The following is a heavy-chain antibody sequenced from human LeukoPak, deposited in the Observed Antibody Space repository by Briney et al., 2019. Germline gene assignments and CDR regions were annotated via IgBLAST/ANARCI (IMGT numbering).Heavy chain of an antibody. CDR1: GYTFTSYG. J-gene: IGHJ4*02. CDR3: ARETRDYGDYGY. V-gene: IGHV1-69*13. D-gene: IGHD4-17*01. Sequence: SVKVSCKASGYTFTSYGISWVRQAPGQGLEWMGGIIPIFGTANYAQKFQGRVTITADESTSTAYMELSSLRSEDTAVYYCARETRDYGDYGYWGQGTLVTVSS. CDR2: IIPIFGTA.